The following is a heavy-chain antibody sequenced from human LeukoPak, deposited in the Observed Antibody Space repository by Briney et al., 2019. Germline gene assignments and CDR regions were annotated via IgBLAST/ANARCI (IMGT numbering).Heavy chain of an antibody. J-gene: IGHJ4*02. D-gene: IGHD5-18*01. V-gene: IGHV1-69*06. CDR1: GGTFSSYA. CDR3: ARDLSGVTGYTYGRGIDY. Sequence: VASVKVSCKASGGTFSSYAISWVRQAPGQGLEWMGGIIPIFGTANYAQKFQGRVTITADKSTSTAYMELSSLRAEDTAVYYCARDLSGVTGYTYGRGIDYWGQGTLVTVSS. CDR2: IIPIFGTA.